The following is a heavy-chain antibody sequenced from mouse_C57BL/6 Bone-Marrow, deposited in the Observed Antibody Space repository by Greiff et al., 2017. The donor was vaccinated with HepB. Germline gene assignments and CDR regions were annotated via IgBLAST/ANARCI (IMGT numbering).Heavy chain of an antibody. V-gene: IGHV2-2*01. Sequence: VQRVESGPGLVQPSQSLSITCTVSGFSLTSYGVHWVRQSPGKGLEWLGVIWSGGSTDYNAAFISRLSISKDNSKSQVFFKMNSLQADDTAIYYCARTTVVYYYAMDYWGQGTSVTVSS. D-gene: IGHD1-1*01. J-gene: IGHJ4*01. CDR2: IWSGGST. CDR3: ARTTVVYYYAMDY. CDR1: GFSLTSYG.